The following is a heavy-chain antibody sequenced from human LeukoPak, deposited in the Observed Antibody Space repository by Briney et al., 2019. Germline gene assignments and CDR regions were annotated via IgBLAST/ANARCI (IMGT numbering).Heavy chain of an antibody. Sequence: NPSGTLSLTCAVSGGSISSSNWWSWVRQPPGKGLEWIGYIYYSGSTNYNPSLKSRVTISVDTSKNQFSLKLSSVTAADTAVYYCARLGLQLDYWGQGTLVTVSS. CDR3: ARLGLQLDY. D-gene: IGHD4-11*01. CDR1: GGSISSSNW. J-gene: IGHJ4*02. V-gene: IGHV4-4*02. CDR2: IYYSGST.